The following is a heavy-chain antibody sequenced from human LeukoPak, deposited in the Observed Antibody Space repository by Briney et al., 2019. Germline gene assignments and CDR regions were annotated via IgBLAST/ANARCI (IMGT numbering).Heavy chain of an antibody. V-gene: IGHV4-59*08. J-gene: IGHJ6*03. D-gene: IGHD2-2*01. CDR1: GGSISSYY. CDR2: IYYSGST. CDR3: ARLRGYCSSTSCYGFDYYYLDV. Sequence: SETLSLTCTVSGGSISSYYWSWIRQPPGKGLEWIGYIYYSGSTNYNPSLKSRVTISVDTSKNQFSLKLSSVTAADTAVYYCARLRGYCSSTSCYGFDYYYLDVWGKGTTVTVPS.